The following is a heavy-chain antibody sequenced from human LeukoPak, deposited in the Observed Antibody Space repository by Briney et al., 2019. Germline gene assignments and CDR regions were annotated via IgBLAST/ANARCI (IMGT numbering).Heavy chain of an antibody. CDR2: IYYSGST. V-gene: IGHV4-59*01. CDR1: GGSISSYY. CDR3: ARLRYMMADY. Sequence: PSETLSLTCTVSGGSISSYYWSWIRRPPGKGLEWIGYIYYSGSTNYNPSLKSRVTISVDTSKNQFSLKLSSVTAADTAVYYCARLRYMMADYWGQGTLVTVSS. D-gene: IGHD1-14*01. J-gene: IGHJ4*02.